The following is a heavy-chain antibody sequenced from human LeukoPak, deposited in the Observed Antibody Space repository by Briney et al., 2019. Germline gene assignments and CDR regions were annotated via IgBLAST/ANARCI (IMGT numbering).Heavy chain of an antibody. CDR1: GYTFTSCD. Sequence: GASVKVSCKASGYTFTSCDINWVRQATGQGLEWMGWMNPNSGNTGYAQKFQGRVTMTRNTSISTAYMELSSLRSEDTAVYYCARDGNYYGSGSSNWFDPWGQGTLVTVSS. J-gene: IGHJ5*02. V-gene: IGHV1-8*01. CDR3: ARDGNYYGSGSSNWFDP. CDR2: MNPNSGNT. D-gene: IGHD3-10*01.